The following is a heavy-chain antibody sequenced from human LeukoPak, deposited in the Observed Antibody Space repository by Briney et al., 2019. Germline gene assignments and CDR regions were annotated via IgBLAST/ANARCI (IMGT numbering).Heavy chain of an antibody. D-gene: IGHD3-9*01. CDR2: VSSSSSTI. CDR3: ARTPAYYDILTGYLDY. V-gene: IGHV3-48*04. J-gene: IGHJ4*02. CDR1: GFTFSSYS. Sequence: PGGSLRLSCVASGFTFSSYSMNWVRQAPGKGLKWVSYVSSSSSTIYYADSVKGRFTISRDNAKNSLYLQMNSLRAEDTAVYYCARTPAYYDILTGYLDYWGQGTLVTVSS.